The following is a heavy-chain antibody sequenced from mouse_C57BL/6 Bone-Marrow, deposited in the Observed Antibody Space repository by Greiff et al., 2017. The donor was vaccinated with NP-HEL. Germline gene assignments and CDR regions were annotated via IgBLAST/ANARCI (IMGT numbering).Heavy chain of an antibody. V-gene: IGHV1-81*01. CDR3: ATRVYYYGSSYFDY. CDR2: IFPRSGNT. J-gene: IGHJ2*01. CDR1: GYTFTSYG. D-gene: IGHD1-1*01. Sequence: VQLQQSGAVLARPGASVKLSCKASGYTFTSYGISWVKQRTGQGLEWIGEIFPRSGNTNYNEKFKGKATLTADKSSSTAYMELRSLTSEDSAVYFGATRVYYYGSSYFDYWGQGTTLTVSS.